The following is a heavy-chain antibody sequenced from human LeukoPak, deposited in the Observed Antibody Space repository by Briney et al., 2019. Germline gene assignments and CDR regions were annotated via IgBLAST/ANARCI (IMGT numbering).Heavy chain of an antibody. J-gene: IGHJ2*01. V-gene: IGHV3-23*01. CDR2: ISGSGGSA. CDR3: AKDVPYWYFDL. CDR1: GFTFSSYA. Sequence: AGGSLRLSCAASGFTFSSYAMTWVRQAPGRGLEWVSSISGSGGSAYYADSVMGRFTISRDNSKNTLYLQMNSLRADDTAVYYCAKDVPYWYFDLWGRGTRVSVSS.